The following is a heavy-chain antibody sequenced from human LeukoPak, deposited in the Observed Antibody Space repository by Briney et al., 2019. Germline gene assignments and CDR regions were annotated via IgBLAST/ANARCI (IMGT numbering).Heavy chain of an antibody. J-gene: IGHJ6*01. CDR2: IKRYGWSG. V-gene: IGHV3-7*01. Sequence: GGSLRLSCAASGFTNRGSWMTWVRPAPGRGLAGVANIKRYGWSGLQLGSVRGRVTVSRDNSKNSVYLQKNSLRADDTGVYYWARSNGQPSSCNMDVWGQGTMVSVSS. CDR3: ARSNGQPSSCNMDV. CDR1: GFTNRGSW. D-gene: IGHD6-13*01.